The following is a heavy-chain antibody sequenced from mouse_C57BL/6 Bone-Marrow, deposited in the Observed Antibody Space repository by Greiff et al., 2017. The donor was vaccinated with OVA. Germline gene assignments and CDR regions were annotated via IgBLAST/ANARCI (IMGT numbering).Heavy chain of an antibody. CDR2: IDPENGDT. J-gene: IGHJ4*01. CDR3: TYSNSYYAMDD. CDR1: GFNIKDDY. D-gene: IGHD2-5*01. V-gene: IGHV14-4*01. Sequence: VQLQQSGAELVRPGASVKLSCTASGFNIKDDYMHWVKQRPEQGLEWIGWIDPENGDTEYASKFQGKATITADTSSNTAYLQLSSLASEDTAVYYCTYSNSYYAMDDWGQGTSVTVSS.